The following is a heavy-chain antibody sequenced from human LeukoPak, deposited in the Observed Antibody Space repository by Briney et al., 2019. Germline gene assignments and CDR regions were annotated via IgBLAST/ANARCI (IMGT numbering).Heavy chain of an antibody. V-gene: IGHV4-34*01. Sequence: SETLSLTCAVYGGSFSGYYWSWLRQPPGKGLEWIGEINHSGSTNYNPSLKSRVTISVDTSKNQFSLKLSSVTAADTAVYYCARGVGSGWALTAEYFQHWGQGTLVTVSS. D-gene: IGHD6-19*01. CDR3: ARGVGSGWALTAEYFQH. CDR2: INHSGST. CDR1: GGSFSGYY. J-gene: IGHJ1*01.